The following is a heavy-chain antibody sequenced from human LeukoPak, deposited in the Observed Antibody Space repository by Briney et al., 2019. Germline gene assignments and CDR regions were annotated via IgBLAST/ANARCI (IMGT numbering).Heavy chain of an antibody. CDR3: ARDLPDY. Sequence: GSLRLSCAASGFIFSSFWMTWVRQAPGKGLEWVANIKQDGSEKYYVDSVKGRFTISRDNAKNSLYLQMNSLRAEDTAVYYCARDLPDYWGQGTLVTVSS. V-gene: IGHV3-7*01. CDR2: IKQDGSEK. J-gene: IGHJ4*02. CDR1: GFIFSSFW.